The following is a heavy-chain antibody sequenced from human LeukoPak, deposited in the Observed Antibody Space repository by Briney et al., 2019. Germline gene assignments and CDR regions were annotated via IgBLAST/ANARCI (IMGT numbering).Heavy chain of an antibody. CDR1: VGTFSSYA. CDR3: AMAETTDAFDI. D-gene: IGHD1-14*01. V-gene: IGHV1-69*06. J-gene: IGHJ3*02. Sequence: ASVKVSCKASVGTFSSYAISWVRQAPGQGLEWMGRIIPIFGTANYAQKFQGRVTITADKSTSTAYMELSSLRSEDTAVYYCAMAETTDAFDIWGQGTMVTVSS. CDR2: IIPIFGTA.